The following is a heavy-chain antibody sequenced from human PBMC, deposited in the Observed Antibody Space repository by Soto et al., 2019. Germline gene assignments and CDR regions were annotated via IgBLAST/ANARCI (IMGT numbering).Heavy chain of an antibody. V-gene: IGHV3-23*01. D-gene: IGHD6-19*01. J-gene: IGHJ4*02. CDR3: AKDEGSGWYYFDY. CDR1: GFTFSSYA. Sequence: EVQLLESGGGLVQPGGSLRLSCAASGFTFSSYAMNWVRQAPGKGLEWVSSISGTSGRTYYADSVEGRFTISRDKYKNTLYLQIDSLRAEDTAVYYCAKDEGSGWYYFDYWGQGTLVSVSS. CDR2: ISGTSGRT.